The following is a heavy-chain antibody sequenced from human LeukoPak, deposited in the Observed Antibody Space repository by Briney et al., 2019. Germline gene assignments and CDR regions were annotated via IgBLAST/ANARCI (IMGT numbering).Heavy chain of an antibody. J-gene: IGHJ4*02. CDR1: GFTSGDYA. V-gene: IGHV3-49*04. CDR2: IRSKAYGGTT. Sequence: PGRSLRLSCSASGFTSGDYAMSWVRQAPGKGLEWVGFIRSKAYGGTTEYAASVEGRFTISRDDSKSIAYLQMNSPKTEDTAVYYCSRDLNWSFDYWGQGTLVTVSS. CDR3: SRDLNWSFDY. D-gene: IGHD1-1*01.